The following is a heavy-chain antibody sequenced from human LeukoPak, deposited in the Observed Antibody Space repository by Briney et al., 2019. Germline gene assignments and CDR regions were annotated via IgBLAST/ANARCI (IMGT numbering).Heavy chain of an antibody. CDR3: ATDGAGFDT. Sequence: GGSLRLYCAASGLTFSDYYMSWIRQAPGKGLGWLSYINIGGTNTHYADSVKGRFTISRDNAKKSLYLEMTTLRAEDTAVYYCATDGAGFDTWGQGVLVTVSS. J-gene: IGHJ5*02. CDR2: INIGGTNT. V-gene: IGHV3-11*01. CDR1: GLTFSDYY.